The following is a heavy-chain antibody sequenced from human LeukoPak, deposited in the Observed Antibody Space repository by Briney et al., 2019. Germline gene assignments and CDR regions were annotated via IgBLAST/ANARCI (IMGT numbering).Heavy chain of an antibody. CDR1: GFKFDDYG. V-gene: IGHV3-20*04. D-gene: IGHD3-22*01. J-gene: IGHJ5*02. Sequence: GGSLRLSCAASGFKFDDYGMSWVRQAPGKGLEWVCDINWNGAWTGYADSVKGRFTISRDNAKNSLYLQMNSLRAEDTALYYCAGYYYDSSRGFDLWGRGTLVTVSA. CDR2: INWNGAWT. CDR3: AGYYYDSSRGFDL.